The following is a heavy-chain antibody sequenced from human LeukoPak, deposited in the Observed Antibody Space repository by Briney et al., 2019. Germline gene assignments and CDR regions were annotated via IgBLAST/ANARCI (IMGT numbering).Heavy chain of an antibody. J-gene: IGHJ5*02. CDR2: INPNSGGT. Sequence: ASVKVSCKASGYTFTGYYMHWVRQAPGQGLEWVGWINPNSGGTNYAQKFQGRVTMTRATSISTAYMELSRLRSDDTAVYYCAREAVGYGSGSYRWFDPWGQGTLVTVSS. CDR1: GYTFTGYY. CDR3: AREAVGYGSGSYRWFDP. D-gene: IGHD3-10*01. V-gene: IGHV1-2*02.